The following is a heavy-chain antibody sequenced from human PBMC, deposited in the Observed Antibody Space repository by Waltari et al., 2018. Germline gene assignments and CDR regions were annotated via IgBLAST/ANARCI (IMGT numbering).Heavy chain of an antibody. D-gene: IGHD2-15*01. V-gene: IGHV1-18*01. CDR1: GYTFTSYG. CDR3: ARDLVVVAARGGSAAFDI. CDR2: ISAYNGNT. Sequence: QVQLVQSGAEVKKPGASVKVSCKASGYTFTSYGISWVRQAPGQGLEWMGWISAYNGNTTYAQKLQGRVTMTTDTSTSTAYMELRSLRSDDTAVYYCARDLVVVAARGGSAAFDIWGQGTMVTVSS. J-gene: IGHJ3*02.